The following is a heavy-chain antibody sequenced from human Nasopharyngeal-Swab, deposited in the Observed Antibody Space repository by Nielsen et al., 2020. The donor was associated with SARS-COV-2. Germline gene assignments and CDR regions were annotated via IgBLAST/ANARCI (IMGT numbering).Heavy chain of an antibody. V-gene: IGHV3-23*01. J-gene: IGHJ6*02. D-gene: IGHD3-22*01. CDR2: ISGSGGST. CDR1: GFTFSSYA. CDR3: ARKNYYDSSGYYLVHFYYYYYGMDV. Sequence: GGSLRLSCAASGFTFSSYAMSWVRQAPGKGLEWASVISGSGGSTYYADSLKGRFTISRDNSKNTLYLQMNSLRAEDTAVYYCARKNYYDSSGYYLVHFYYYYYGMDVWGQGTTVTVSS.